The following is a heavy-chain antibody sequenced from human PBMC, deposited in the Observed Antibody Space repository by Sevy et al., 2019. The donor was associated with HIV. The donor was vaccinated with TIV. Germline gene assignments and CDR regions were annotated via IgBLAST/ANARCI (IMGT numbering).Heavy chain of an antibody. CDR3: ARNLTTIIAARSGSGLRPDVFDI. D-gene: IGHD1-26*01. Sequence: SETLSLTCTVSGGSISSGSHYWGWLRQPPGKGLEWIGSNYNSGSTSYNPSLKSRVTISVDTSENQFSLRLRSVTAADTAVYYCARNLTTIIAARSGSGLRPDVFDIWGQGTKVTVSS. V-gene: IGHV4-39*01. CDR1: GGSISSGSHY. CDR2: NYNSGST. J-gene: IGHJ3*02.